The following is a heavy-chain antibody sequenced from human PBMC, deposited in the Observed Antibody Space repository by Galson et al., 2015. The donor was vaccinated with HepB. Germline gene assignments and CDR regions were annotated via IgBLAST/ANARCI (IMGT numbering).Heavy chain of an antibody. D-gene: IGHD2-2*01. J-gene: IGHJ4*02. CDR1: GFTFSSYA. CDR3: AREVVPAAIYRWGAPQGPFDY. CDR2: ISYDGSNK. Sequence: SLRLSCAASGFTFSSYAMHWVRQAPGKGLEWVAVISYDGSNKYYADSVKGRFTISRDNSKNTLYLQMNSLRAEDTAVYYCAREVVPAAIYRWGAPQGPFDYWGQGTLVTVSS. V-gene: IGHV3-30-3*01.